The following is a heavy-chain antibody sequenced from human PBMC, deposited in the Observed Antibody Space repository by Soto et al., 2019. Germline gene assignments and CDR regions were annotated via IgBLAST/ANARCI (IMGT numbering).Heavy chain of an antibody. J-gene: IGHJ5*02. V-gene: IGHV1-69*13. CDR1: VDTFNTYT. Sequence: SVKVCCKASVDTFNTYTITWVRQDPGQGLEWMGGIIPRSGTSNYAQKFQGRVTITADESTSTAYMELSSLRSEDTAVYYCARGHVDIPGGFDLWGQGTLVIVSS. CDR2: IIPRSGTS. D-gene: IGHD5-12*01. CDR3: ARGHVDIPGGFDL.